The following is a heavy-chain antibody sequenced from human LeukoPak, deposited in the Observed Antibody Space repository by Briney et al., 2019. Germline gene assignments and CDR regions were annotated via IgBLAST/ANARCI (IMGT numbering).Heavy chain of an antibody. CDR2: IKQDGSEK. V-gene: IGHV3-7*01. D-gene: IGHD6-19*01. J-gene: IGHJ4*02. Sequence: PGGSLRLSCAASGFTFSSYWMSWVRQAPGKGLEWVANIKQDGSEKYYVDSVKGRFIISRDNAKNSLYLQMNSLRAEDTAVYYCAREGWRGIAVAGDYFDYWGQGTLVTVSS. CDR3: AREGWRGIAVAGDYFDY. CDR1: GFTFSSYW.